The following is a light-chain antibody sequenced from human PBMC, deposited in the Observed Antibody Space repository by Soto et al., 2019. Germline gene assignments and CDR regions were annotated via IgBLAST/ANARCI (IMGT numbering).Light chain of an antibody. CDR3: QQSYRTPYT. CDR1: QSISNA. CDR2: STS. Sequence: DIQMTQSPSSLSASVGDRVTITCRASQSISNALNWYQRKPGKAPEFPIYSTSNLQSGVPSRFSGSGSGTDFTLTISSLQPEDFATYYCQQSYRTPYTFGQGTKLDIK. V-gene: IGKV1-39*01. J-gene: IGKJ2*01.